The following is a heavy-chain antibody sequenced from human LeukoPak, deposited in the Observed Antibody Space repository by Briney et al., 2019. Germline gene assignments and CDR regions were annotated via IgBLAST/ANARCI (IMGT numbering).Heavy chain of an antibody. J-gene: IGHJ6*03. D-gene: IGHD6-13*01. CDR3: ARGIAATYYYYYYMDV. CDR1: GGSISSYY. Sequence: SETLSLTYTVSGGSISSYYWSWIRQPPGKGLEWIGYIYYSGSTNYNPSLKSRVTISVDTSKNQFSLKLSSVTAADTAVYYCARGIAATYYYYYYMDVWGKGTTVTVSS. CDR2: IYYSGST. V-gene: IGHV4-59*01.